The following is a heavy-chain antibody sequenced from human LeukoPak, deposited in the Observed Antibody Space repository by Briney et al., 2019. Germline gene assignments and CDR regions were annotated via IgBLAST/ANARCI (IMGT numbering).Heavy chain of an antibody. CDR3: ARDSSGYLWGY. V-gene: IGHV4-30-4*01. D-gene: IGHD3-22*01. CDR2: IYYSGST. CDR1: GGSISSGDYY. Sequence: SQTLSLTCTVSGGSISSGDYYWSWIRQPPGKGLEWIGYIYYSGSTYYNPSLKSRVTISVDTSKTQFSLKLSSVTAADTAVYYCARDSSGYLWGYWGQGTLVTVSS. J-gene: IGHJ4*02.